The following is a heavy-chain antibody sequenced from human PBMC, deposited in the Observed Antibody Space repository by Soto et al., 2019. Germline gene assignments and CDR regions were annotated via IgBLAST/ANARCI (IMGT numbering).Heavy chain of an antibody. CDR2: ITPFNGNT. CDR1: GYTFTYRY. CDR3: ASSPLNYYYCGMDV. V-gene: IGHV1-45*02. J-gene: IGHJ6*02. Sequence: QVQLVQSGAEVKKPGASVKVSCKASGYTFTYRYLHWVRQAPGQALEWMGWITPFNGNTNYAQKFQDRVTITRDRSMSTAYMELSSLRSEDTAMYYCASSPLNYYYCGMDVWGQGTTVTVSS.